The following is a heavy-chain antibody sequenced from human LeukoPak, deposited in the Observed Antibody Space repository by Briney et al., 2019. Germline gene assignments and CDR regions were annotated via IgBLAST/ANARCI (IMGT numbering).Heavy chain of an antibody. CDR1: GGSISSYY. CDR2: IYYSGST. CDR3: ARFLYGSGSHVVFDY. Sequence: SETLSLTCTVSGGSISSYYWSWIRQPPGKGLEWIGYIYYSGSTNSNPSLKSRITILVDTSKNQFSLKLSSVTAADTAVYYCARFLYGSGSHVVFDYWGQGTLVTVSS. J-gene: IGHJ4*02. V-gene: IGHV4-59*01. D-gene: IGHD3-10*01.